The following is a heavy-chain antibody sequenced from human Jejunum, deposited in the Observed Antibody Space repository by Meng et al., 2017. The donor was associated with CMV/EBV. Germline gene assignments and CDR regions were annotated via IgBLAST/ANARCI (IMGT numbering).Heavy chain of an antibody. CDR3: ARVIVVVPAANPFDP. J-gene: IGHJ5*02. CDR2: MYYSGNT. Sequence: SISSSRYYWGWFRQPPGKGLEWIGTMYYSGNTYYNPSLKSRVTISVDTSKNQFSLKLSSVTAADTTVYYCARVIVVVPAANPFDPWGQGTQVTVSS. CDR1: SISSSRYY. V-gene: IGHV4-39*07. D-gene: IGHD2-2*01.